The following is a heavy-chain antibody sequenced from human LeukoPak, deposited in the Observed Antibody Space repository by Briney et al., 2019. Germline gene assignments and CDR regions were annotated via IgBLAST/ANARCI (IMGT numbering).Heavy chain of an antibody. V-gene: IGHV3-23*01. CDR1: GFTFNNYC. D-gene: IGHD3-3*01. J-gene: IGHJ4*02. CDR2: ISGDGGTT. CDR3: ARVRSGYYLDT. Sequence: PGGSLRLSCTASGFTFNNYCVTWVRQAPGKGLEWVSVISGDGGTTFYAPFLKGRFTISRDNSKNTVYLQMSSLRAEDTAIYSCARVRSGYYLDTWGQGTLVTVSS.